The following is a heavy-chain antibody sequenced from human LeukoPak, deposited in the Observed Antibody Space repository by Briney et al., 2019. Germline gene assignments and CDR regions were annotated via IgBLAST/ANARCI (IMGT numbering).Heavy chain of an antibody. CDR3: ARYDSGGFSRNFDY. CDR2: IYYSGST. V-gene: IGHV4-39*01. D-gene: IGHD3-22*01. CDR1: SGSISSSSYY. Sequence: SETLSLTCTVSSGSISSSSYYWGWIRQPPGTGLEWIGNIYYSGSTYYNPSLKSRVTISVDTSQSQFSLRLSSVTAADTAVYYCARYDSGGFSRNFDYWGQGTLVTVPS. J-gene: IGHJ4*02.